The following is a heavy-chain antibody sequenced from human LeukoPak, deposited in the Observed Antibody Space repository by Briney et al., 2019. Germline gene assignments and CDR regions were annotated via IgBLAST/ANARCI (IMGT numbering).Heavy chain of an antibody. D-gene: IGHD5-18*01. CDR1: GFTFSSYS. V-gene: IGHV3-48*01. CDR3: ARGSTARAHSMDV. CDR2: ISSSSTI. Sequence: GGSLRLSCAASGFTFSSYSMNWVRQAPGRGLEWVSYISSSSTIYYADSVKGRFTISRDNAKNSLYLQMNSLRAEDTAVYYCARGSTARAHSMDVWGQGTTVTVSS. J-gene: IGHJ6*02.